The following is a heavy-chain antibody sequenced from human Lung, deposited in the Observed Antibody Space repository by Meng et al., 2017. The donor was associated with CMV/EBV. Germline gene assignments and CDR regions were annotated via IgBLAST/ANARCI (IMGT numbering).Heavy chain of an antibody. CDR2: INPNSGGT. D-gene: IGHD3-16*01. Sequence: ASVKVSCKASGYTFTGYYMHWVRQAPGQGLEWMGWINPNSGGTNYAQKFQGRVTMTRDTSISTAFMELSRLRSDDAAVYYCARDQGGGAFDIWGQGTMVTVSS. CDR1: GYTFTGYY. J-gene: IGHJ3*02. CDR3: ARDQGGGAFDI. V-gene: IGHV1-2*02.